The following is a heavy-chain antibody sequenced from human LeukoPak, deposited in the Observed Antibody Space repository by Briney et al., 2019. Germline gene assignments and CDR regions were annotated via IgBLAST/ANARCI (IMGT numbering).Heavy chain of an antibody. V-gene: IGHV3-9*01. CDR1: GFTFDDYA. J-gene: IGHJ2*01. Sequence: GGSLRLSCAASGFTFDDYAMHWVRQAPGKGLEWVSGISWNSGSIGYADSVKGRFTISRDNAKNSLYLQMNSLRAEDTALYYCAKDKVFLGGAVPWYFDLWGRGTLVTVSS. CDR3: AKDKVFLGGAVPWYFDL. D-gene: IGHD4-23*01. CDR2: ISWNSGSI.